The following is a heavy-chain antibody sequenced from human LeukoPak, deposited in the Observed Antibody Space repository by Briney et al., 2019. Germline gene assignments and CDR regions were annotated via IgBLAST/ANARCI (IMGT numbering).Heavy chain of an antibody. CDR3: ARDLDQYNGRFGGFGHDF. CDR1: GYTFINYG. Sequence: GASVKVSCKASGYTFINYGINWVRQAPEQGLEWMGWISAYNGNTNYAQSLQGRVTMTTDTSTSTVYMEMRSLTSDDTAVYYCARDLDQYNGRFGGFGHDFWGQGTLVTVSS. D-gene: IGHD3-10*01. CDR2: ISAYNGNT. V-gene: IGHV1-18*01. J-gene: IGHJ4*02.